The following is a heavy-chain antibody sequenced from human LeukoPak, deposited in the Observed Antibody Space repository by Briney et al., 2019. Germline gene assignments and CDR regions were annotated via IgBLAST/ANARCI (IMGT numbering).Heavy chain of an antibody. Sequence: ASVKVSCKASGYIFTSYGFSWVRQAPGQGLEWMGWISAFNGNTKYAQKFQGRVTMTTDTSTTTAYMELRSLRSDDTAVYYCARDMAVAGEPDYWGQGTLVTVSS. J-gene: IGHJ4*02. D-gene: IGHD6-19*01. V-gene: IGHV1-18*01. CDR1: GYIFTSYG. CDR2: ISAFNGNT. CDR3: ARDMAVAGEPDY.